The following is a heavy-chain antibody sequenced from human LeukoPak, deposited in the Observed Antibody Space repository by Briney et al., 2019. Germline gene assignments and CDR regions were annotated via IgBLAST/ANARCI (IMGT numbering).Heavy chain of an antibody. CDR3: TTAPGDFWSGYSGTYYYYYYYMDV. J-gene: IGHJ6*03. V-gene: IGHV3-15*01. D-gene: IGHD3-3*01. CDR2: IKSKTDGGTT. Sequence: PGGSLRLSCAASGFTFSNAWMSWVRQAPGKGLEWVGRIKSKTDGGTTDYAAPVKGRFTISRDDSKNTLYLQMNSLKTEDTAVYYCTTAPGDFWSGYSGTYYYYYYYMDVWGKGTTVTVSS. CDR1: GFTFSNAW.